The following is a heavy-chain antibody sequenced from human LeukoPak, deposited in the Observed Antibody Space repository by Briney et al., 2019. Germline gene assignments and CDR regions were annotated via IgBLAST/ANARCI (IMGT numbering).Heavy chain of an antibody. CDR3: ARSNNDGDYLGVGFDY. CDR2: INTNTGNP. V-gene: IGHV7-4-1*02. Sequence: RQAPGQGLEWMXXINTNTGNPTYAQGFTGRFVFSLDTSVSTAYLQISSLQAEDTAVYYCARSNNDGDYLGVGFDYWGQGTLVTVSS. J-gene: IGHJ4*02. D-gene: IGHD4-17*01.